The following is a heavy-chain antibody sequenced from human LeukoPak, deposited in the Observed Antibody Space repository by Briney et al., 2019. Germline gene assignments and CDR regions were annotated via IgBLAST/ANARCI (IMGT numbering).Heavy chain of an antibody. V-gene: IGHV3-48*04. J-gene: IGHJ4*02. Sequence: GGSLRLSCAASGFTFSSYSMNWVRQAPGKGLEWVSYISSSSSTIYYADSVKGRFTISRDNAKNSLYLQMNSLRAEDTAVYYCAKDQGRAAAGTSVDYWGQGTLVTVSS. D-gene: IGHD6-13*01. CDR1: GFTFSSYS. CDR3: AKDQGRAAAGTSVDY. CDR2: ISSSSSTI.